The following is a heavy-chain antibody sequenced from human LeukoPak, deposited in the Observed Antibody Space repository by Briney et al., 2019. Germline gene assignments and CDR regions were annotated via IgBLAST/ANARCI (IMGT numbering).Heavy chain of an antibody. J-gene: IGHJ4*02. CDR1: GFMFNNYW. CDR2: INQDGSDK. Sequence: PGGSLRLSCAASGFMFNNYWMTWVRQAPGKGLEWVGNINQDGSDKYYGDSVKGRFTISRDNAKNSLYLQMNSLRAEDTAVYYCARDTRYFDSWGKGTMVTVSS. V-gene: IGHV3-7*01. CDR3: ARDTRYFDS.